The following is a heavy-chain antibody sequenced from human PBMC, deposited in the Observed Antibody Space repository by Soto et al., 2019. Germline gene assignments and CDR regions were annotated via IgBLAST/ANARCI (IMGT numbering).Heavy chain of an antibody. D-gene: IGHD6-13*01. CDR1: GFSVSSNY. J-gene: IGHJ5*02. Sequence: EVQVAESGGGLIQPGGSLRLSCAASGFSVSSNYINWARQAAGRGLEWVAVIYSNGDTSYADSVKGRFTISRDNSKNTVFLQLASLRAEDPAVYYCAKVTRPGGAGIWWFDPWGQGTQVTVS. V-gene: IGHV3-53*01. CDR2: IYSNGDT. CDR3: AKVTRPGGAGIWWFDP.